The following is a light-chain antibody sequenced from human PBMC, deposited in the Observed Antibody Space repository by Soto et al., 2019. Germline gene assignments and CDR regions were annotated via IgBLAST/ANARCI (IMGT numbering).Light chain of an antibody. J-gene: IGKJ4*01. CDR3: QQFNNYPQLT. CDR2: DAS. CDR1: QGISSA. Sequence: AIQLTQSPSSLSASVGDRVTITCRASQGISSALAWYQQKPGKAPKLLIYDASSLESGVPSRFSGSESGTDFTLTISSLQPEDFATYYCQQFNNYPQLTFGGGTKVDIK. V-gene: IGKV1D-13*01.